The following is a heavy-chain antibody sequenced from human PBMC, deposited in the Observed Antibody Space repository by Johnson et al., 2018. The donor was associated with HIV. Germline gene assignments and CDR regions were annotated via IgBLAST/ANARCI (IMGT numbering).Heavy chain of an antibody. J-gene: IGHJ3*02. CDR3: TTAVDGAPDAFDI. Sequence: VQLVESGGGLVKPGGSLRLSCAASGFTFSNAWMSWVRQAPGKGLEWVGRIKSKTDGGTTDYAAPVKGRFTISRDASKNMVYLQMNSLKIEDTAVYYCTTAVDGAPDAFDIWGQVTMVTVSS. CDR1: GFTFSNAW. V-gene: IGHV3-15*01. D-gene: IGHD4-17*01. CDR2: IKSKTDGGTT.